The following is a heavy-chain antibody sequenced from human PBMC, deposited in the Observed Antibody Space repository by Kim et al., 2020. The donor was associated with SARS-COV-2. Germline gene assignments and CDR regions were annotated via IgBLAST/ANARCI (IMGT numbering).Heavy chain of an antibody. CDR1: GFTFSSYS. D-gene: IGHD3-9*01. Sequence: GGSLRLSCAASGFTFSSYSMNWVRQAPGKGLEWVSSISSSSSYIYYADSVKGRFTISRDNAKNSLYLQMNSLRAEDTAVYYCARGYFDWPPWGNFDYWGQGTLVTVSS. CDR2: ISSSSSYI. V-gene: IGHV3-21*01. CDR3: ARGYFDWPPWGNFDY. J-gene: IGHJ4*02.